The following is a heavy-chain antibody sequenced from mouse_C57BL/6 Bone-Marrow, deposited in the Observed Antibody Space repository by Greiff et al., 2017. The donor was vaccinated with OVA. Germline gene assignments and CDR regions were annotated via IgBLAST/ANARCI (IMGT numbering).Heavy chain of an antibody. J-gene: IGHJ3*01. CDR1: GYTFTSYG. V-gene: IGHV1-81*01. CDR3: ARRTVGFAY. CDR2: IYPRSGNT. Sequence: VQLQQSGAELARPGASVKLSCKASGYTFTSYGISWVKQRTGQGLEWIGEIYPRSGNTYYNEKFKGKATLTADKSSSTAYMELRSLTSEDSAVYLCARRTVGFAYWGQGTLVTVSA.